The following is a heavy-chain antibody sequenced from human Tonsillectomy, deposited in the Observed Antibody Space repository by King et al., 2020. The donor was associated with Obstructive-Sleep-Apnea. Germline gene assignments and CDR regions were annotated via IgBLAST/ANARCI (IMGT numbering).Heavy chain of an antibody. CDR2: IYYSGNT. CDR3: ARGISVGYCSSTSCLNWFEP. J-gene: IGHJ5*02. Sequence: VQLQESGPGLVKPSETLSLTCTVSGGSISSYYWSWIRQPPGKGLEWIGYIYYSGNTNYNPSLKSRVTISVDTSKNQFSLKLSSVTAADTAVYYCARGISVGYCSSTSCLNWFEPWGQGTLVTVSS. D-gene: IGHD2-2*01. CDR1: GGSISSYY. V-gene: IGHV4-59*08.